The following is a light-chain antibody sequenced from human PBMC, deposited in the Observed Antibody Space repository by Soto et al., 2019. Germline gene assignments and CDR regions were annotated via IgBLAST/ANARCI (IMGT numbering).Light chain of an antibody. Sequence: EIVLTQSPGTLSLSPGERATLSCRASQSVSSSYLAWYQQKPGQAPRLVIYGASTRASGVPARFSGSGSGTEFTLTISSVQSEDFAVYYCQQYDRWWPFGQGTKVDIK. J-gene: IGKJ1*01. CDR3: QQYDRWWP. V-gene: IGKV3-20*01. CDR2: GAS. CDR1: QSVSSSY.